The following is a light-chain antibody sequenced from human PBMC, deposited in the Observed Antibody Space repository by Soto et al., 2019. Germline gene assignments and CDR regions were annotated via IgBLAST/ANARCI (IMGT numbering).Light chain of an antibody. CDR3: QQLNSYPLT. J-gene: IGKJ5*01. Sequence: DIQMTQSPSSLSASVGDRVTITCRASQGISSYLAWYQQKPGKAPNLLIYAASSLQSGVPSRFSGSGSGTEFTLTISSLQPEDFATYFCQQLNSYPLTFGQGTRLENK. CDR1: QGISSY. CDR2: AAS. V-gene: IGKV1-9*01.